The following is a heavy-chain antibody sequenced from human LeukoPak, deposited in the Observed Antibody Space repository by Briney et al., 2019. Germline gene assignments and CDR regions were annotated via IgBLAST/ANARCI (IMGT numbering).Heavy chain of an antibody. D-gene: IGHD3-10*01. J-gene: IGHJ3*02. V-gene: IGHV1-46*01. CDR3: ARDITMVRGVSVQGAFDI. CDR1: GYTFTSYY. Sequence: ASVNVSCKASGYTFTSYYMHLVRQAPGQGLEWMGINNPSGGSTSYAQKFQGRVTMTRDTSTSTVSMELSSLRSDDTAVYYCARDITMVRGVSVQGAFDIWGQGTMVTVSS. CDR2: NNPSGGST.